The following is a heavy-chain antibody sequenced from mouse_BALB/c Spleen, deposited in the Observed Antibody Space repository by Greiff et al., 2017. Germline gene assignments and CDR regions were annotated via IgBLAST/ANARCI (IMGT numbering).Heavy chain of an antibody. D-gene: IGHD1-1*01. CDR3: ARGITTVVATYYWYSDV. J-gene: IGHJ1*01. CDR2: INPSSGYT. V-gene: IGHV1-4*01. Sequence: VQLQQSGAELARPGASVKMSCKASGYTFTSYTMHWVKQRPGQGLEWIGYINPSSGYTNYNQKFKDKATLTADKSSSTAYMQLSSLTSEDSAVYYCARGITTVVATYYWYSDVWGAGTTVTVSS. CDR1: GYTFTSYT.